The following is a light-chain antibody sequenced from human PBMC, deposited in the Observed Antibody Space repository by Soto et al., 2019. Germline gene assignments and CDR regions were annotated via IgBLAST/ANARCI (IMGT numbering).Light chain of an antibody. Sequence: EIVLTQSPATLSLSPGDRATLSCRASQSISRHLAWYQQKPGQAPRLLIYTTSNRATGIPARFSGSGSGTDFTLTIGSLEPEDFAVYYCQQRSNWYTFGQGTKLEIK. V-gene: IGKV3-11*01. J-gene: IGKJ2*01. CDR1: QSISRH. CDR2: TTS. CDR3: QQRSNWYT.